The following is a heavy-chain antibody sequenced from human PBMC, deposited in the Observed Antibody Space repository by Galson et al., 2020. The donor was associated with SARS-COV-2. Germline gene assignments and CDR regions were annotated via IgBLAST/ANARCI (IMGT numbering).Heavy chain of an antibody. D-gene: IGHD6-13*01. J-gene: IGHJ3*02. Sequence: GESLKISCAASGFTFSSYAMSWVRQAPGKGLEWVSAISGSGGSTYYTDSVKGRFTISRDNSKNTLYLQMNSLRAEDTAVYYCAKHVLNTIAAAEGGPKNHDAFDIWGQGTMVTVSS. CDR2: ISGSGGST. V-gene: IGHV3-23*01. CDR3: AKHVLNTIAAAEGGPKNHDAFDI. CDR1: GFTFSSYA.